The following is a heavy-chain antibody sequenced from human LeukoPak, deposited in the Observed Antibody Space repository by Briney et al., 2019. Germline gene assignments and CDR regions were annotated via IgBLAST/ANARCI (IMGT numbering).Heavy chain of an antibody. CDR1: GFTFSTYS. V-gene: IGHV3-9*01. Sequence: PGGSLRLSCAASGFTFSTYSMNWVRQAPGKCLEWVSGISWNSGSIGYADSVKGRFTISRDNAKNSLYLQMNSLRAEDTALYYCAKDIRYYGSGSPGFDYWGQGTLVTVSS. J-gene: IGHJ4*02. CDR3: AKDIRYYGSGSPGFDY. D-gene: IGHD3-10*01. CDR2: ISWNSGSI.